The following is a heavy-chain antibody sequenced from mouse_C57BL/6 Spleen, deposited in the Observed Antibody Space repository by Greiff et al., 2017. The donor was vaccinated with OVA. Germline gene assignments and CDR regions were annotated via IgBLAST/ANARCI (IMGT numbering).Heavy chain of an antibody. CDR2: INPNNGGT. CDR3: ARSPLLGRYAMDY. V-gene: IGHV1-18*01. D-gene: IGHD4-1*01. Sequence: VHVKQSGPELVKPGASVKIPCKASGYTFTDYNMDWVKQSHGKSLEWIGDINPNNGGTIYNQKFKGKATLTVDKSSSTAYMELRSLTSDDTAVYYCARSPLLGRYAMDYWGQGTSVTVSS. CDR1: GYTFTDYN. J-gene: IGHJ4*01.